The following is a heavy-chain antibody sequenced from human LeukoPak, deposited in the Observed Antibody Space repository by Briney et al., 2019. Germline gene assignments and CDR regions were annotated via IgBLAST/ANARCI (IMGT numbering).Heavy chain of an antibody. Sequence: ASVKVSCKASGGTFSSYAISWVRQAPGQGLEWMGRIIPIFGTANYAQKFQGRVTITTDESTSTAYMELSSLRSEDTAVYYCARSTPDIVVVVAATNDAFDIWSQGTMVTVSS. CDR1: GGTFSSYA. J-gene: IGHJ3*02. D-gene: IGHD2-15*01. V-gene: IGHV1-69*05. CDR2: IIPIFGTA. CDR3: ARSTPDIVVVVAATNDAFDI.